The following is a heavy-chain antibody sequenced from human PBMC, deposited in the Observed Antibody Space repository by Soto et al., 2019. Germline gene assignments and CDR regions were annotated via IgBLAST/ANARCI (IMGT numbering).Heavy chain of an antibody. J-gene: IGHJ6*02. V-gene: IGHV4-39*01. CDR3: ARLAAAGENYYYYYGMDV. D-gene: IGHD6-13*01. Sequence: KSSETLSLTCTVSGGSISSSSYYWGWIRQPPGKGLEWIGSIYYSGSTYYNPSLKSRVTISVDTSKNQFSLKLSSVTAADTAVYYCARLAAAGENYYYYYGMDVWGQGTTVTVSS. CDR2: IYYSGST. CDR1: GGSISSSSYY.